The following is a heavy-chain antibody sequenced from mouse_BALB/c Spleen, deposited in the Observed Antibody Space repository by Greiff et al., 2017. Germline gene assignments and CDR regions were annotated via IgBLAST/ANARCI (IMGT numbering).Heavy chain of an antibody. D-gene: IGHD1-1*01. Sequence: EVMLVESGGGLVQPGGSLRLSCATSGFTFTDYYMSWVRQPPGKALEWLGFIRNKANGYTTEYSASVKGRFTISRDNSQSILYLQMNTLRAEDSATYYCARDRDYYGHFDYWGQGTTLTVSS. CDR2: IRNKANGYTT. V-gene: IGHV7-3*02. CDR1: GFTFTDYY. CDR3: ARDRDYYGHFDY. J-gene: IGHJ2*01.